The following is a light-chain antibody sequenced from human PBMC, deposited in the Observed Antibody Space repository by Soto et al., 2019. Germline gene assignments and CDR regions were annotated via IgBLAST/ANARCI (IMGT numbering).Light chain of an antibody. CDR3: QSYDRSLSAPVV. V-gene: IGLV1-40*01. CDR1: SSNIVAGYD. J-gene: IGLJ2*01. CDR2: GNS. Sequence: QSVLTQPPSVSGAPGQRVTISCTGSSSNIVAGYDVHWYQQLPGTAPKLLIYGNSNRPSGVPERFSGSKSGTSASLAITVLQAEDDADYYCQSYDRSLSAPVVFGGGTQLNVL.